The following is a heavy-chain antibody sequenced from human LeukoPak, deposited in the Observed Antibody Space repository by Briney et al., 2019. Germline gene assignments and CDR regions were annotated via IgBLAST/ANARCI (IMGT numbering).Heavy chain of an antibody. CDR1: GFTFSTYA. V-gene: IGHV3-64D*09. CDR2: IGSNGGST. CDR3: VTLGLASPSDY. D-gene: IGHD3/OR15-3a*01. Sequence: GGSLRLSCSASGFTFSTYATHWVRQAPGKGLEYVSAIGSNGGSTYYADSVRGRFTISRDNSKKTLYPQMSSLRTEDTAVYYCVTLGLASPSDYWGQGTLVTVSS. J-gene: IGHJ4*02.